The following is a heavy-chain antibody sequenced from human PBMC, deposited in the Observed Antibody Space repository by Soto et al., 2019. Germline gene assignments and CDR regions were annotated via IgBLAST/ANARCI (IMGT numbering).Heavy chain of an antibody. CDR3: APSWGYSLTFDY. CDR1: GFTFSSYA. D-gene: IGHD2-2*01. Sequence: GGSLRLSCTASGFTFSSYAMSWVRQAPGKGLEWVSAISGGGGSTYYADSVKGRFTISRDNSKNTLYLQMNSLRAEDTAVYYCAPSWGYSLTFDYWGQGTLVTVSS. J-gene: IGHJ4*02. CDR2: ISGGGGST. V-gene: IGHV3-23*01.